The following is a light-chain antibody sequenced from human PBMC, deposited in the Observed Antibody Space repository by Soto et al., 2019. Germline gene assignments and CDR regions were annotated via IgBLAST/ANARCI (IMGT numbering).Light chain of an antibody. Sequence: EIVLTQSPGTLSLSPGERATLSCRASQSVSSSYLAWYQQKPGQAPRLLIYGASSRATGIPDRFSGSGSGTYFILTISRLEPEDFAVYYCQQYGSSPPYTFGQGTKLEIK. CDR2: GAS. V-gene: IGKV3-20*01. CDR1: QSVSSSY. J-gene: IGKJ2*01. CDR3: QQYGSSPPYT.